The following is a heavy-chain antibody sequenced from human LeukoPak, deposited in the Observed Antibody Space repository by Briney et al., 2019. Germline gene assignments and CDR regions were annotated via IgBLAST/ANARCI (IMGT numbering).Heavy chain of an antibody. J-gene: IGHJ3*02. CDR3: ARGRRGYSDGYAFDI. V-gene: IGHV4-34*01. D-gene: IGHD5-18*01. CDR2: INHSGST. Sequence: SQTLSLTCALYGVSFSGYYWNWSRQPPRKGLEWVGEINHSGSTNYTPSPKSRVTISVDTSKNMFSLKLRSVTAADTAVYYCARGRRGYSDGYAFDIWGQGKMVTVSS. CDR1: GVSFSGYY.